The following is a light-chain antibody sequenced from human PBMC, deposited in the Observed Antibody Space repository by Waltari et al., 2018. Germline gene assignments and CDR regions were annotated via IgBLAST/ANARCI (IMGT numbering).Light chain of an antibody. J-gene: IGKJ4*01. CDR1: ENIDNS. Sequence: DIQMTQSPSTLSASLRGRVTITFRVTENIDNSLDWYQQRPGEAPNLLIFYASTLEKGVPSRFSGSGSGTEFTLTISSLQPDDFATYYSQHYSASSFTFGGGTKLEIK. CDR3: QHYSASSFT. CDR2: YAS. V-gene: IGKV1-5*01.